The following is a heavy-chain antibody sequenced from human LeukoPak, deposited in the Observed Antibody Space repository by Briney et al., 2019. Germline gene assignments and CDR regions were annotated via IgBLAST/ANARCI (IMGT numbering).Heavy chain of an antibody. CDR1: GSTFSSYD. CDR3: SLRAFWFDP. D-gene: IGHD2-21*02. Sequence: GGSLRLSCAASGSTFSSYDMSWVRQAPGKGLEWVSAISGSGGSTYYADSVKGRSTISRDNSKSTLFLQMNSLRAEDTAVYYCSLRAFWFDPWGQGTLVSVSS. CDR2: ISGSGGST. J-gene: IGHJ5*02. V-gene: IGHV3-23*01.